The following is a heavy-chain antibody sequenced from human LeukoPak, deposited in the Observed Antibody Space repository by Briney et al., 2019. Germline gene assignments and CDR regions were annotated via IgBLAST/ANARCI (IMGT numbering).Heavy chain of an antibody. J-gene: IGHJ6*02. CDR1: GASMSRYY. Sequence: AETLSLTCTVSGASMSRYYWTWIRQPAGKGLEWVGRFYVGSATHYNPALKSGGTMSVGASKKQLPLLLKTVTAADTAVYYCARADGYYSGMAVCGQGTTVTVPS. V-gene: IGHV4-4*07. CDR2: FYVGSAT. D-gene: IGHD5-24*01. CDR3: ARADGYYSGMAV.